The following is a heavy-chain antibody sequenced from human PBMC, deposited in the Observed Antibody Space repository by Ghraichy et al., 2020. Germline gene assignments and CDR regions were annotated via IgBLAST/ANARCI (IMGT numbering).Heavy chain of an antibody. J-gene: IGHJ6*03. Sequence: ASVKVSCKASGYTFTSYGISWVRQAPGQGLEWMGWISAYNGNTNYAQKLQGRVTMTTDTSTSTAYMELRSLRSDDTAVYYCARWFGELFEDDYYYMDVWGKGTTVTVSS. D-gene: IGHD3-10*01. CDR2: ISAYNGNT. CDR3: ARWFGELFEDDYYYMDV. V-gene: IGHV1-18*04. CDR1: GYTFTSYG.